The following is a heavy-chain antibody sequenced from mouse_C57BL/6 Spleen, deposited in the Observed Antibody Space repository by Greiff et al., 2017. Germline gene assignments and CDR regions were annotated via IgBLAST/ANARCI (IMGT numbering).Heavy chain of an antibody. CDR2: IRLKSDNYAT. CDR1: GFTFSNYW. D-gene: IGHD2-5*01. V-gene: IGHV6-3*01. J-gene: IGHJ3*01. Sequence: DVMLVESGGGLVQPGGSMKLSCVASGFTFSNYWMNWVRQSPEKGLEWVAQIRLKSDNYATHYAESVKGRFTISRDDSKSSVYLQMNNLRAEDTGIYYCTDSNYPAWFAYWGQGTLVTVSA. CDR3: TDSNYPAWFAY.